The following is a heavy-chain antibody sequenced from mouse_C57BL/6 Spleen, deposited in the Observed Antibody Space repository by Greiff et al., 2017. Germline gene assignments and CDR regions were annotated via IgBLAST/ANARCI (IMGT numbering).Heavy chain of an antibody. CDR2: IDPSDSET. J-gene: IGHJ4*01. Sequence: VQLQQPGAELVRPGSSVKLSCKASGYTFTSYWMHWVKQRPIQGLEWIGNIDPSDSETHYNQKFKDKATLTVDKSSSTAYMQLSSLTPEDSAVYYCARSSGLVCYAMDYWGQGTSVTVSS. D-gene: IGHD3-1*01. CDR3: ARSSGLVCYAMDY. CDR1: GYTFTSYW. V-gene: IGHV1-52*01.